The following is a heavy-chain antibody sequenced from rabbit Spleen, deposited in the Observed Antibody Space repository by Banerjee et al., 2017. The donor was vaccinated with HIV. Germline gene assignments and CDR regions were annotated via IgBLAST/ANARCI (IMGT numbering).Heavy chain of an antibody. CDR1: GFDFSRTG. V-gene: IGHV1S47*01. D-gene: IGHD4-1*01. CDR2: IDLLFGTT. J-gene: IGHJ4*01. CDR3: ARDYNSCWDL. Sequence: QEQLEESGGGLVQPGGSLKLSCKASGFDFSRTGVSWVRQAPGKGLEWIGYIDLLFGTTYYANWVNGRFSISRENTQNTVSLQLNSLTAADTATYFCARDYNSCWDLWGPGTLVTVS.